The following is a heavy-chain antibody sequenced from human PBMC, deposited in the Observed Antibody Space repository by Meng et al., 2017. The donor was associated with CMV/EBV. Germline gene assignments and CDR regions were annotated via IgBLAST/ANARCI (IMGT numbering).Heavy chain of an antibody. CDR2: ISSSSSYI. J-gene: IGHJ6*02. CDR3: ASDRSSVDFWSGYYAYYYGMDV. CDR1: GFTFSSYS. D-gene: IGHD3-3*01. Sequence: GGSLRLSCAASGFTFSSYSMNWVRQAPGKGLEWVSSISSSSSYIYYADSVKGRFTISRDNAKNSLYLQMNSLRAEDTAVYYCASDRSSVDFWSGYYAYYYGMDVWGQGTTVTVSS. V-gene: IGHV3-21*01.